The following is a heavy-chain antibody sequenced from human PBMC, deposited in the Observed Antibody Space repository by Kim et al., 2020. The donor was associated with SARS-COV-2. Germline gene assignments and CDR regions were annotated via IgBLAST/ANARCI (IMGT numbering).Heavy chain of an antibody. J-gene: IGHJ3*02. Sequence: SETLSLTCTVSGGSISSGSYYWSWIRQPAGKGLEWIGRIYTSGSTNYNPSLKSRVTISVDTSKNQFSLKLSSVTAADTAVYYCARDSATMYYYDSSAYYHDAFDIWGQGTMVTVSS. CDR2: IYTSGST. V-gene: IGHV4-61*02. CDR1: GGSISSGSYY. D-gene: IGHD3-22*01. CDR3: ARDSATMYYYDSSAYYHDAFDI.